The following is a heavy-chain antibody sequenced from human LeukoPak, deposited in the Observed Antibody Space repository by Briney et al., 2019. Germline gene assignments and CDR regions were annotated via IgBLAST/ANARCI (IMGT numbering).Heavy chain of an antibody. D-gene: IGHD3-16*01. CDR1: GGSISSSSYY. J-gene: IGHJ4*02. CDR3: ARVGDYALKD. V-gene: IGHV4-39*07. CDR2: IYYSGST. Sequence: SETLSLTCTVSGGSISSSSYYWGWIRQPPGKGLEWIGGIYYSGSTYYNPSLKSRVTMSVDTSKNQFSLKLSSVTAADTAVYYCARVGDYALKDWGQGTLVTVSS.